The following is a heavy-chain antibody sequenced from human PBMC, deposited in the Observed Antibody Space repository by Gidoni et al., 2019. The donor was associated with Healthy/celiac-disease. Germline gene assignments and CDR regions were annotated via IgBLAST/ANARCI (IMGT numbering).Heavy chain of an antibody. J-gene: IGHJ4*02. Sequence: QVQLVQSGAEGKKPGSSVKVSCKASGGTFSSDAISGVRQALGQGLEWMGGIIPIFGTANYAQKFQGRVTVTADESTSTAYMELSSLRSEDTAVYYCASSASYYDSSGYYYYFDYWGQGTLVTVSS. CDR1: GGTFSSDA. CDR3: ASSASYYDSSGYYYYFDY. CDR2: IIPIFGTA. V-gene: IGHV1-69*01. D-gene: IGHD3-22*01.